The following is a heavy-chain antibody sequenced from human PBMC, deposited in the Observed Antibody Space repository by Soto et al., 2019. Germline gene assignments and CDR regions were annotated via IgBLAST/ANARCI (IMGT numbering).Heavy chain of an antibody. D-gene: IGHD3-22*01. Sequence: GGSLRLSCAASGFTFSDHYMDWVRQAPGKGLEWVGRTRNKANSYTTDYAEPVKGRFAISRDDSNNMVYLQMNSLKIEDTAVYYCTTDSYSTIIIVRFDYWGHGTLVTVSS. CDR3: TTDSYSTIIIVRFDY. J-gene: IGHJ4*01. CDR1: GFTFSDHY. V-gene: IGHV3-72*01. CDR2: TRNKANSYTT.